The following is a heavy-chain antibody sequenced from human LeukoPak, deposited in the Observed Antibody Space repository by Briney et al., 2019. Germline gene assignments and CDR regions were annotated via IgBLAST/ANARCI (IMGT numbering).Heavy chain of an antibody. V-gene: IGHV3-30-3*01. J-gene: IGHJ4*02. CDR3: AKDQGDYYDGSGLDS. CDR2: ISYDGSNK. Sequence: PGGSLRLSCAASGFTFNNYAMHWVRQAPGKGLEWVAVISYDGSNKYYADSVKGRFTISRDNSKNTLYLQMNGLRAEDTAVYYCAKDQGDYYDGSGLDSWGQGTLVTVSS. CDR1: GFTFNNYA. D-gene: IGHD3-22*01.